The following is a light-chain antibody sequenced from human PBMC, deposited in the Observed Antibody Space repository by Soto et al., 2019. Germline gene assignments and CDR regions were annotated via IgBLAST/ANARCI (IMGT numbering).Light chain of an antibody. CDR3: CSYAGSYV. CDR2: EGS. CDR1: SSDVGSYNL. J-gene: IGLJ1*01. Sequence: QLASGSGSPGQSITISCTGTSSDVGSYNLVSWYQQHPGKAPKLMIYEGSKRPSGVSNRFSGSKSGNTASLTISGLQAEDEADYYCCSYAGSYVFGTGTKVTVL. V-gene: IGLV2-23*01.